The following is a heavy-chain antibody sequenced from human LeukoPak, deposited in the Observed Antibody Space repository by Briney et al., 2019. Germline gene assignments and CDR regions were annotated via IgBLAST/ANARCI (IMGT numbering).Heavy chain of an antibody. V-gene: IGHV4-30-4*08. CDR1: GYSISSGYY. D-gene: IGHD1-26*01. CDR3: AREGVVGATTPFDY. Sequence: PSETLSLTCAVSGYSISSGYYWSWIRQPPGKGLEWIGYIYYSGSTYYNPSLKSRVTISVDTSKNQFSLKLSSVTAADTAVYYCAREGVVGATTPFDYWGQGTLVTVSS. J-gene: IGHJ4*02. CDR2: IYYSGST.